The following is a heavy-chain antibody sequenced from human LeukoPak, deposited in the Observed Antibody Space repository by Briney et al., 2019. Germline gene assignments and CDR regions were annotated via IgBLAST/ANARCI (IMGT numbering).Heavy chain of an antibody. CDR1: GGTFSSYA. D-gene: IGHD6-6*01. CDR2: IIPIFGTA. CDR3: AREQYSSSDLDY. J-gene: IGHJ4*02. V-gene: IGHV1-69*05. Sequence: SVKVSCKASGGTFSSYAISWVRQAPGQGLEWMGRIIPIFGTANYAQKFQGRVTITTDESTRTASIELSSLRSEDTAVYYCAREQYSSSDLDYWGQGTLVTVSS.